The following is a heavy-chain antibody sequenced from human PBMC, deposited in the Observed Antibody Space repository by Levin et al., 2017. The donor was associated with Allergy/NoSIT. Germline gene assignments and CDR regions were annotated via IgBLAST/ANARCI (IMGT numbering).Heavy chain of an antibody. CDR1: GFTFGDYA. CDR2: INWNRDKI. V-gene: IGHV3-9*01. J-gene: IGHJ4*02. CDR3: AKGLNWGSPNTFDY. D-gene: IGHD7-27*01. Sequence: GGSLRLSCAASGFTFGDYAMHWVRQAPGKGLEWVSGINWNRDKIGYADSVRARFTISRDNAKNSLYLQMNSLGPEDTALSYCAKGLNWGSPNTFDYWGQGTLVTVSS.